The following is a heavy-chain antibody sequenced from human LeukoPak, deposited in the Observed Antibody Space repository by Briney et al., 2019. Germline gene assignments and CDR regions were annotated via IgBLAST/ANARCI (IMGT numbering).Heavy chain of an antibody. D-gene: IGHD6-13*01. CDR3: AKRVPGAVGFFDY. CDR2: INHRDSST. CDR1: EFIFSNYA. J-gene: IGHJ4*02. Sequence: GGSLRLSCAASEFIFSNYAMSWVRQAPGKGLEWVSSINHRDSSTYYAASVKGRFTISRDSSKNTLYLQMNSLRAEDTAVYYCAKRVPGAVGFFDYWGQGTLVTVSS. V-gene: IGHV3-23*05.